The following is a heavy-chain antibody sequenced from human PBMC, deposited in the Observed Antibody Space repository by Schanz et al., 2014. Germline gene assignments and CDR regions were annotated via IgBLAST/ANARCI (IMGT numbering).Heavy chain of an antibody. J-gene: IGHJ4*02. Sequence: QAQLVESGGGVVQPGRSLRLSCAASGFTFSAYGLHWVRQAPGKGLEWVAVIWFDGNNKFYADSVKGRFTISRDNSKNTLYLQMSSLRAEDTALYYCAKDPHRDYGGKPQTFDIWGQGALVIVSS. V-gene: IGHV3-33*06. CDR3: AKDPHRDYGGKPQTFDI. CDR1: GFTFSAYG. CDR2: IWFDGNNK. D-gene: IGHD4-17*01.